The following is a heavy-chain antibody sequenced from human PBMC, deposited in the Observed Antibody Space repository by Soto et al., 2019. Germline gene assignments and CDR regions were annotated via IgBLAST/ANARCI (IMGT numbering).Heavy chain of an antibody. Sequence: QVQLVQSGAEVKKPGSSVKVSCKASGGTFSSYTISWVRQAPGQGLEWMGRIIPILGIANYAQKFQGRVTXXAXKSXSTAYMELSSLRSEDTAVYYCARFDSSGYLDAFDIWGQGTMVTVSS. CDR2: IIPILGIA. J-gene: IGHJ3*02. D-gene: IGHD3-22*01. CDR1: GGTFSSYT. V-gene: IGHV1-69*02. CDR3: ARFDSSGYLDAFDI.